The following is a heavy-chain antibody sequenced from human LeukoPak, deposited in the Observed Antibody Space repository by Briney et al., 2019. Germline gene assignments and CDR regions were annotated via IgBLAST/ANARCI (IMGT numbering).Heavy chain of an antibody. CDR3: ARAQRYYDSSGGDY. CDR1: GFTFSSYW. Sequence: PGGSLRLSCAASGFTFSSYWMHWVRQAPGKGLVWVSPINSDGSSTSYADSVKGRFTISRDNAKNTLYLQMNSLRAEDTAVYYCARAQRYYDSSGGDYWGQGTLVTVSS. J-gene: IGHJ4*02. CDR2: INSDGSST. D-gene: IGHD3-22*01. V-gene: IGHV3-74*01.